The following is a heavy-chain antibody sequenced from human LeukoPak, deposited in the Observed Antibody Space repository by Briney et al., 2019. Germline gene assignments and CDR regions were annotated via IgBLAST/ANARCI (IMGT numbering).Heavy chain of an antibody. V-gene: IGHV4-34*01. CDR3: ARAGVAGTDY. CDR1: GESFTTYY. CDR2: ITHSGST. D-gene: IGHD6-19*01. J-gene: IGHJ4*02. Sequence: PSETLSLTCAVYGESFTTYYWGWIRQPPGKGLEWIGEITHSGSTNYNPSLKSRVTISVDTSKNQFSLKLSSVTAADTAVYYCARAGVAGTDYWGQGTLVTVSS.